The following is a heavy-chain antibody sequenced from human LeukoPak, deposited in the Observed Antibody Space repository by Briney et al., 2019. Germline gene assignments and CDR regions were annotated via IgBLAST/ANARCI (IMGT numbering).Heavy chain of an antibody. V-gene: IGHV3-48*04. J-gene: IGHJ3*02. Sequence: GGSLRLSCAASGFTFSSYSMNWVRQAPGKGLEWVSYISSSSSTIYYADSVKGRFTISRDNAKNSLYLQMNSLRAEDTAVYYCARELSSGNNAFDIWGQGTMVTVSS. CDR1: GFTFSSYS. CDR2: ISSSSSTI. D-gene: IGHD3-22*01. CDR3: ARELSSGNNAFDI.